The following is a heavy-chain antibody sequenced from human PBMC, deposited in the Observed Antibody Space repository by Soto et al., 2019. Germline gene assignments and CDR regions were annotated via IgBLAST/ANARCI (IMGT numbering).Heavy chain of an antibody. CDR2: INSDGSST. CDR1: GFTFSSYW. J-gene: IGHJ6*02. Sequence: GGSLRLSCAASGFTFSSYWMHWVRQAPGKGLVWVSRINSDGSSTSYADSVKGRFTISRDNAKNTLYLQMNSLRAEDTAVYYCARVWFGELSDYYYGMDVWGQGTTVTVSS. D-gene: IGHD3-10*01. V-gene: IGHV3-74*01. CDR3: ARVWFGELSDYYYGMDV.